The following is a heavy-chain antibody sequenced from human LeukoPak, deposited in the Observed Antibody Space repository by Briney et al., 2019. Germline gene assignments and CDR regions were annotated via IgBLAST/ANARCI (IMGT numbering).Heavy chain of an antibody. CDR2: INHSGYT. Sequence: SETLSLTCAVYGGSFSGYYWSWIRQPPGKGLEWIGEINHSGYTNYNPSLKSRVTISADTSNNQFSLKLNSVTAADTAVYYCARGGVRENYYYFSMDVWGKGTTVTVSS. D-gene: IGHD1-26*01. J-gene: IGHJ6*03. CDR3: ARGGVRENYYYFSMDV. V-gene: IGHV4-34*01. CDR1: GGSFSGYY.